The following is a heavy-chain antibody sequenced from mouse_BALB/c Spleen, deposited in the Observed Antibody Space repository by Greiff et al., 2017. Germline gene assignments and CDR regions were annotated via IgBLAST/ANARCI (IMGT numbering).Heavy chain of an antibody. V-gene: IGHV14-1*02. D-gene: IGHD2-3*01. Sequence: VQLQQSGAELVRPGALVKLSCKASGFNIKDYYMHWVKQRPEQGLEWIGWIDPENGNTIYDPKFQGKASITADTSSNTAYLQLSSLTSEDTAVYYCARDDPFAYWGQGTLVTVSA. CDR3: ARDDPFAY. CDR1: GFNIKDYY. J-gene: IGHJ3*01. CDR2: IDPENGNT.